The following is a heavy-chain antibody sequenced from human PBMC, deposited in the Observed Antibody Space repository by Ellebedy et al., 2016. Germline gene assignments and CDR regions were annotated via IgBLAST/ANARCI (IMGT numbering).Heavy chain of an antibody. CDR2: ISGNGGST. Sequence: GESLKISXTASGFTFSNYAMTWVRQAPGKGLECVSTISGNGGSTYYADSVKGRFTISRDNSKNTLYLQMNSLRAEDTAVYYCAKDLDIVVVTTIFNGFDIWGQGAMVTVSS. D-gene: IGHD2-21*02. V-gene: IGHV3-23*01. J-gene: IGHJ3*02. CDR3: AKDLDIVVVTTIFNGFDI. CDR1: GFTFSNYA.